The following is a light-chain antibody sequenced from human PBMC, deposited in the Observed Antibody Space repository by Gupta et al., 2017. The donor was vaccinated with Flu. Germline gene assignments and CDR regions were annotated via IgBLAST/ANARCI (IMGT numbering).Light chain of an antibody. CDR3: QSTDITGTYRV. V-gene: IGLV3-25*02. CDR1: ALPKQY. CDR2: KGT. Sequence: SYELTPSPSMSVSPGRTARITCSGDALPKQYAYWYQQKPGQAPVLLIYKGTERPSGIPERVSGSSSGTTVTLTISGVQAEDEADYYCQSTDITGTYRVFGGGTKLTVL. J-gene: IGLJ2*01.